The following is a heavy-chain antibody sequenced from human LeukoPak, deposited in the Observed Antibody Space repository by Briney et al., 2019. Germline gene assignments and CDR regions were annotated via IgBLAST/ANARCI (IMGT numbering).Heavy chain of an antibody. CDR3: ARDSSGWGYYYYGMDV. V-gene: IGHV3-11*01. CDR1: GFTFSDYY. CDR2: ISSSGSTI. D-gene: IGHD6-19*01. Sequence: GGSLRLSCAASGFTFSDYYMSWIRQAPGKGLEWVSYISSSGSTIYYADSVKGRFTISRDNAKNSLYLQMNSLRAEDTAVYYCARDSSGWGYYYYGMDVWGQGTTVTVSS. J-gene: IGHJ6*02.